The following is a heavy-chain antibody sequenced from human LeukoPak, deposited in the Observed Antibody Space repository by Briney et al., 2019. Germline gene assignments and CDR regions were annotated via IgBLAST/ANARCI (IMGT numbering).Heavy chain of an antibody. J-gene: IGHJ5*02. V-gene: IGHV3-7*01. D-gene: IGHD2-15*01. Sequence: QPGGSLRLSCAASGFTFSSYWMSWVRQAPGKGLEWVANIKQDGSEKYYVDSVKGRFTISRDNAKNSLYLQMNSLRAEDTAVYYCARDKIVVVVAATTGGWFDPWGQGTLVTVSS. CDR3: ARDKIVVVVAATTGGWFDP. CDR2: IKQDGSEK. CDR1: GFTFSSYW.